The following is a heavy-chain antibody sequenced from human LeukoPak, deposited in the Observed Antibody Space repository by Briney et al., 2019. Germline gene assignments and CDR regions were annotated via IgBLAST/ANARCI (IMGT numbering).Heavy chain of an antibody. Sequence: SETLSLTCTVSGGSISSSSYYWGWIRQPPGKGLEWIGSIYYSGSTYYNPSLKSRVTISVDTSKNQFSLKLSSVTAADTAVYYCARGWRTVTTPGWFDPWGQGTLVTVSS. CDR2: IYYSGST. CDR3: ARGWRTVTTPGWFDP. D-gene: IGHD4-17*01. CDR1: GGSISSSSYY. V-gene: IGHV4-39*07. J-gene: IGHJ5*02.